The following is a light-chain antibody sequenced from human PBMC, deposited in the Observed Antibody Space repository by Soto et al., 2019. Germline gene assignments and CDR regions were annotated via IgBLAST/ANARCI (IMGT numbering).Light chain of an antibody. CDR1: QSISTY. CDR3: QQYDNLSSYT. V-gene: IGKV1-33*01. J-gene: IGKJ2*01. Sequence: DIQMTQSPSSLSASVGDRVTITCRASQSISTYLNWYQQKPGKAPKLLIYDASIRETGVPSRFSGSGSGTDFTFTISSLQPEDIATYYCQQYDNLSSYTFGQGTKLQI. CDR2: DAS.